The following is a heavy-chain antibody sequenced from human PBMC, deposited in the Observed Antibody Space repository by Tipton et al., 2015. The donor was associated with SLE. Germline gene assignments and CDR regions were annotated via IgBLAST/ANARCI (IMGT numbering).Heavy chain of an antibody. Sequence: TLSLTCTVSGFSISSGFFWGWVRQPPGKGPEWLAVIYQSGRTSYNPALKSRATISVDTSKNQCSLSLRSVTAADPAVYFCSGRNWDETFDVWGQGTMVTVSS. CDR2: IYQSGRT. CDR1: GFSISSGFF. CDR3: SGRNWDETFDV. D-gene: IGHD7-27*01. V-gene: IGHV4-38-2*02. J-gene: IGHJ3*01.